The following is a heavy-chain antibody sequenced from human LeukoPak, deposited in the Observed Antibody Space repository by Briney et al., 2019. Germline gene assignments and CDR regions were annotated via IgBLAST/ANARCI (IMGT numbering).Heavy chain of an antibody. Sequence: GGSLRLSCAASGFTFSTYSMNWVRQAPGKGLEWVSYISSSSSTIYYADPVKGRFTISRDNAKKSLYLQMNSLRDEDTAVYYCARGYSSGWYSHLDYWGQGTLVTVSS. J-gene: IGHJ4*02. CDR3: ARGYSSGWYSHLDY. D-gene: IGHD6-19*01. V-gene: IGHV3-48*02. CDR2: ISSSSSTI. CDR1: GFTFSTYS.